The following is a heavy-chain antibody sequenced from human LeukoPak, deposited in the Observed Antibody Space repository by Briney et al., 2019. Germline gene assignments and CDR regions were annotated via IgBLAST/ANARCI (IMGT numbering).Heavy chain of an antibody. J-gene: IGHJ4*02. CDR1: GFTFSSYG. CDR3: ARDRGSSWYGPIDY. Sequence: GGSLRLYCAASGFTFSSYGMHWVRQAPGKGLEWVAVIWYDGSNTHYADSVTGRFTIFRDNSKNTLYLQMNSLRAEDTAVYYCARDRGSSWYGPIDYWGQGTLVTVSS. CDR2: IWYDGSNT. V-gene: IGHV3-33*01. D-gene: IGHD6-13*01.